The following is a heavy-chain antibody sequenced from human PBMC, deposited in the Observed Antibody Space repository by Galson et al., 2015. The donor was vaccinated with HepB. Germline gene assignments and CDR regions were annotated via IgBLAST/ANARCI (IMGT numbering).Heavy chain of an antibody. V-gene: IGHV3-30*18. Sequence: SLRLSCAASGFTFSSYGMHWVRQAPGKGLEWVAVISYDGSNKYYADSVKGRFTISRDNSKNTLYLQMNSLRAEDTAVYYCAKDQGYKRPLIVATTIDYWGQGTLVTVSS. CDR2: ISYDGSNK. J-gene: IGHJ4*02. CDR3: AKDQGYKRPLIVATTIDY. CDR1: GFTFSSYG. D-gene: IGHD5-12*01.